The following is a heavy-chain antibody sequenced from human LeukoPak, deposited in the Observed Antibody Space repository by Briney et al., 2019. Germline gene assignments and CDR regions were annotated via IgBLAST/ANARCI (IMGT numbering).Heavy chain of an antibody. D-gene: IGHD2-8*01. CDR2: INPNSGGT. CDR3: ARVEYCTKGVCINFDL. Sequence: ASVKVSCKASGYTFTGYYIHWMRQAPGQGLEWMGWINPNSGGTKHAQKFLGRVTLTRDTSTSTVYMELSGLRADDTAAYYCARVEYCTKGVCINFDLWGQGTLVTVSS. V-gene: IGHV1-2*02. J-gene: IGHJ4*02. CDR1: GYTFTGYY.